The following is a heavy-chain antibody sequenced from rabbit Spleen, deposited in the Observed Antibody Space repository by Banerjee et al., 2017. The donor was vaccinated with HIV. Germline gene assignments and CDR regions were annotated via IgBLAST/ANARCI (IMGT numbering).Heavy chain of an antibody. V-gene: IGHV1S45*01. CDR1: GFSFNSGYD. Sequence: QEQLEESGGGLVKPEGSLTLTCKASGFSFNSGYDMCWVRQAPGKGLEWVACAYAGSSGSTYSATWAKGRFTISKTSSTTVTLQMISLTVADTATYFCARDAGTSFSTYGMDLWGPGTLVTVS. CDR2: AYAGSSGST. D-gene: IGHD4-2*01. J-gene: IGHJ6*01. CDR3: ARDAGTSFSTYGMDL.